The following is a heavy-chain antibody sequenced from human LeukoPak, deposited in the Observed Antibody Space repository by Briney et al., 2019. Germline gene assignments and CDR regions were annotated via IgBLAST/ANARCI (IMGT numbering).Heavy chain of an antibody. CDR3: ARAGGSTVSHSDY. CDR1: GFTFSSYS. D-gene: IGHD4-17*01. V-gene: IGHV3-21*01. CDR2: ISSGTSYI. Sequence: GGSLRLSCAASGFTFSSYSMNWIRQAPGKGLEWVSSISSGTSYIYYADSVRGRFTISKDNAKNSLYLQMNSLRAEDTAVYYCARAGGSTVSHSDYWGQGTQVTVSS. J-gene: IGHJ4*02.